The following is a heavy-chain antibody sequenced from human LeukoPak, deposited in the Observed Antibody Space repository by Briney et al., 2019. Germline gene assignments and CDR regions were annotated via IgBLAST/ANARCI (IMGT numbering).Heavy chain of an antibody. V-gene: IGHV3-21*01. CDR2: ISSSSSYI. Sequence: GGSLRLSCAASGFTVSTNYMSWVRQAPGKGLEWVSSISSSSSYIYYADSVKGRFTISRDNAKNSLYLQMNSLRAEDTAVYYCARCPPYYGMDVWGQGTTVTVSS. CDR1: GFTVSTNY. CDR3: ARCPPYYGMDV. J-gene: IGHJ6*02.